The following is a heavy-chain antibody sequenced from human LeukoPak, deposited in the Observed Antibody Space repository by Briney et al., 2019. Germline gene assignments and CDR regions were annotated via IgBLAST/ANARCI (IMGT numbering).Heavy chain of an antibody. V-gene: IGHV5-51*01. CDR1: GTSFTSYL. CDR3: ASRGGDMTTGYGMDV. CDR2: IYPGDSDT. Sequence: GASLKTSYKCAGTSFTSYLLGGGRPIPGKGLEWMWIIYPGDSDTRYSPSFQGQVTISADNSISTAYLQCRSLKASETAMYYWASRGGDMTTGYGMDVWGQGTTVTVSS. J-gene: IGHJ6*02. D-gene: IGHD4-17*01.